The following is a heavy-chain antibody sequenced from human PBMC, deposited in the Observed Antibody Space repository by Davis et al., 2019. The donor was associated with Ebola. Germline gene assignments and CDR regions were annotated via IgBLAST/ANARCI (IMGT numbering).Heavy chain of an antibody. D-gene: IGHD7-27*01. CDR2: INPSGDNT. CDR1: GYTFTSYY. Sequence: ASVKVSCKASGYTFTSYYIHWVRQAPGQGLEWMGIINPSGDNTNYSQKFQGRVTMTRDTSTSTVYMELSSLRSEDTAVYYCARDLTNGGIGVLPPRYWGQGTLVTVSS. CDR3: ARDLTNGGIGVLPPRY. V-gene: IGHV1-46*01. J-gene: IGHJ4*02.